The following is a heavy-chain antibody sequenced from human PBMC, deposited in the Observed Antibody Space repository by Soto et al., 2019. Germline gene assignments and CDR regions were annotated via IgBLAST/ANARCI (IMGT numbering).Heavy chain of an antibody. D-gene: IGHD2-15*01. V-gene: IGHV1-2*02. J-gene: IGHJ6*02. CDR3: AVADQYCSGGSCYSDYYYGMDV. CDR1: GYTFTGYY. CDR2: INPSSGGT. Sequence: GASVKVSCKASGYTFTGYYMHWVRQAPGQGLEWMGWINPSSGGTNYAQKFQGRVTMTRDTSISTAYMELSRLRSDDTAVYYCAVADQYCSGGSCYSDYYYGMDVWGQGTTVTVSS.